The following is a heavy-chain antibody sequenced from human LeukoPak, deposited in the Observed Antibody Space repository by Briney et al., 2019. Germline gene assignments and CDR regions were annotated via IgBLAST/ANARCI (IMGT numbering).Heavy chain of an antibody. V-gene: IGHV4-34*01. CDR2: INHSGSI. Sequence: SETLSLTCAVYGGSFSAYYWTWIRQPPGKGLEWIGEINHSGSINYNPSLKSRVTMSVDTSKNQFSLKLSSVTAADTAVYYCARVRSGYDVSYYFDYWGQGTLVTVSS. CDR1: GGSFSAYY. CDR3: ARVRSGYDVSYYFDY. J-gene: IGHJ4*02. D-gene: IGHD5-12*01.